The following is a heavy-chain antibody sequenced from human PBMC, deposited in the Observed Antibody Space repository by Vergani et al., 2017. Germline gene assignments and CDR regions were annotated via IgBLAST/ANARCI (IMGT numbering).Heavy chain of an antibody. V-gene: IGHV3-23*01. CDR2: ISGSGGST. CDR3: AKDRDYYDSSGYYGGAFDI. D-gene: IGHD3-22*01. J-gene: IGHJ3*02. Sequence: EVQLLESGGGLVQPGGSLRLSCAASGFTFSSYAMSWVRQAPGKGLEWVSAISGSGGSTYYADSVKGRFTISRDNSKNTLYLQMNRLRAEDTAVYYCAKDRDYYDSSGYYGGAFDIWGQGTMVTVSS. CDR1: GFTFSSYA.